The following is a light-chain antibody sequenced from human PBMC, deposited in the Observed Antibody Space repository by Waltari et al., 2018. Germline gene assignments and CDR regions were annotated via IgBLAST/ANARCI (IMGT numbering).Light chain of an antibody. CDR1: SLRSYY. V-gene: IGLV3-19*01. CDR3: SSRDSGAHRHV. J-gene: IGLJ1*01. CDR2: GQN. Sequence: SSELTQDPAVSVALGQTVRITCQGDSLRSYYATWYHQKAGQAPILVIYGQNNRPSGIPDRFSGSYSGRTASLTITGAQAEDEADYYCSSRDSGAHRHVFGTGTKVTVL.